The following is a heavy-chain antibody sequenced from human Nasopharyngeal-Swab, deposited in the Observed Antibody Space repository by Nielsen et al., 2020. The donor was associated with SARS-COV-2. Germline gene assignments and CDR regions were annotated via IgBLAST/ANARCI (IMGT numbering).Heavy chain of an antibody. J-gene: IGHJ6*02. CDR1: GFTFSYYY. V-gene: IGHV3-30*03. CDR2: ISYDGSNK. CDR3: ARDGPSTYYYYGMDV. D-gene: IGHD5/OR15-5a*01. Sequence: GGSLRLSCAASGFTFSYYYMSGVRQAPGKGLEWVAVISYDGSNKYYADSVKGRFTISRDNSKNTLYLQMNSLRAEDTAVYYCARDGPSTYYYYGMDVWGQGTTVTVSS.